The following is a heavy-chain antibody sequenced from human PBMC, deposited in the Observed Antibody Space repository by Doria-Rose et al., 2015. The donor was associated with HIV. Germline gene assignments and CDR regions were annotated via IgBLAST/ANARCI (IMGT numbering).Heavy chain of an antibody. CDR1: GVSLSSPGMG. CDR3: ARIKSSRWYHKYYFDF. Sequence: QVTLKESGPVLVKPTETLTLTCTVSGVSLSSPGMGVSWIRQPPGKALEWLANIFSDDERSYKTSLKSRLNISRSTSKSQVFLAMTDKDPVDTATYYCARIKSSRWYHKYYFDFWGQGTLVIVSA. J-gene: IGHJ4*02. CDR2: IFSDDER. D-gene: IGHD6-13*01. V-gene: IGHV2-26*01.